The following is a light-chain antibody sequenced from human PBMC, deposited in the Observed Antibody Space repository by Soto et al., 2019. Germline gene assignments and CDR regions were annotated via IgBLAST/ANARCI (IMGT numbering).Light chain of an antibody. J-gene: IGLJ1*01. CDR1: TGAVTSDYY. V-gene: IGLV7-43*01. CDR2: NTH. CDR3: LLFSGGAYV. Sequence: QTVVTQEPSLTVSPGGTVTLTCASSTGAVTSDYYPNWFQQKHGQAPTSLIYNTHNRHSWTPARFSGSLLGNRAALTLSGALPEDGAEYYCLLFSGGAYVFGPGTKLTVL.